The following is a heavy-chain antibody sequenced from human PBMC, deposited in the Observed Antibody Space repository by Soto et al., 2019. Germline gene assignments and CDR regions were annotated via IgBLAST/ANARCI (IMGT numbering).Heavy chain of an antibody. CDR3: ATDTYCHVRIGYYIFDY. Sequence: QVQLVESGGGVVQPGRSLRLSCAASGFTFSSYGMHWVRQAPGKGLEWVASISFDGSNPHYEDSVKGRFTISRDNSKNKLYLPMNSLTPQYTSVYYWATDTYCHVRIGYYIFDYWGQGTLVTASS. V-gene: IGHV3-30*03. CDR1: GFTFSSYG. J-gene: IGHJ4*02. D-gene: IGHD3-22*01. CDR2: ISFDGSNP.